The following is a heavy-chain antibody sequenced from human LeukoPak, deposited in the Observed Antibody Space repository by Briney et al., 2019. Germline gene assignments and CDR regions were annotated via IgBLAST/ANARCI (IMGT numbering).Heavy chain of an antibody. Sequence: ASVKVSCKASGGTFSSYAISWVRQAPGQGLEWMGGTIPIFGTANYAQKFQGRVTITADKSTSTAYMELSSLRSEDTAVYYCARSTDYGSATLFDPWGQGTLVTVSS. D-gene: IGHD3-10*01. CDR3: ARSTDYGSATLFDP. V-gene: IGHV1-69*06. CDR1: GGTFSSYA. CDR2: TIPIFGTA. J-gene: IGHJ5*02.